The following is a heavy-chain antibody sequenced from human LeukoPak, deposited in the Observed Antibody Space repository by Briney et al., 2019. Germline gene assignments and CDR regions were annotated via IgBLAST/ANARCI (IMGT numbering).Heavy chain of an antibody. V-gene: IGHV3-48*03. D-gene: IGHD5-18*01. CDR1: GFTFSSYE. Sequence: GGSLRLSCAASGFTFSSYEMNWVRQAPGKGLEWVSYISSSGSTIYYADSVKGRFTISRDNAKNSLYLQMNSLRAEDTAVYYCARKIGIQLWLRPNDYMDVWGKGTTVTISS. CDR3: ARKIGIQLWLRPNDYMDV. J-gene: IGHJ6*03. CDR2: ISSSGSTI.